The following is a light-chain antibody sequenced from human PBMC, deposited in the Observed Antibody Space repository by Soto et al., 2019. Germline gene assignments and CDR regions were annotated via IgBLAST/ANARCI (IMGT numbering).Light chain of an antibody. CDR3: CSYADGSIYF. CDR1: SRDVGAYDY. CDR2: YVD. Sequence: QSVLTQPACVSLSPGQSITISCTGTSRDVGAYDYVSWYLQYPDKAPQLLIYYVDHRPSGVSSRFSGSKSGNTASLTISGLQAEDEGDYYCCSYADGSIYFFGTGTKVTVL. J-gene: IGLJ1*01. V-gene: IGLV2-14*03.